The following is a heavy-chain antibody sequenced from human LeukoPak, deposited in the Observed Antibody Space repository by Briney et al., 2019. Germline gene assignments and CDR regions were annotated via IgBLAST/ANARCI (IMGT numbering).Heavy chain of an antibody. CDR1: GYTFSNFD. J-gene: IGHJ4*02. CDR2: ISAYNGNT. D-gene: IGHD3-22*01. CDR3: ARDSSEDFYDSSGYYSFDF. Sequence: ASVKVSCKASGYTFSNFDINWVRQAPGQGLEWMGWISAYNGNTNYAQKVQGRVTMTTDTSTSTAYMELRSLRSDDTAVFYCARDSSEDFYDSSGYYSFDFWGQGTLVTVSS. V-gene: IGHV1-18*01.